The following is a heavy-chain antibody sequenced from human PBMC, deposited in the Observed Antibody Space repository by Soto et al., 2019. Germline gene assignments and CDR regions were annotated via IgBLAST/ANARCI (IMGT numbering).Heavy chain of an antibody. CDR3: ARKGGLRTSYFYYMDV. V-gene: IGHV3-9*01. CDR2: ISWDSGDI. CDR1: GFTFDDFA. J-gene: IGHJ6*03. Sequence: PGGSLRLSCAASGFTFDDFAMNWVRQAPGKGLEWVSGISWDSGDIGYAESVNGRFTISRDNAKNSLFLQMNSLRAEDTALYYCARKGGLRTSYFYYMDVWGKGTTVTVSS. D-gene: IGHD3-16*01.